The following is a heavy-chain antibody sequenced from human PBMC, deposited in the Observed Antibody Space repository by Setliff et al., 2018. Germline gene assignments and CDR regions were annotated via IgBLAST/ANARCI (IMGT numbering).Heavy chain of an antibody. CDR1: GFIFGNSW. V-gene: IGHV3-7*03. Sequence: GSLRLSCAASGFIFGNSWMSWVRQPPGKGLEWVANINQDASEKDYVDSVKGRFTISRDNAKNSLYLQMNSLRAEDTALYYCAKVLAVAGMSTHYGMDVWGQGTTVTVSS. J-gene: IGHJ6*02. CDR3: AKVLAVAGMSTHYGMDV. CDR2: INQDASEK. D-gene: IGHD6-19*01.